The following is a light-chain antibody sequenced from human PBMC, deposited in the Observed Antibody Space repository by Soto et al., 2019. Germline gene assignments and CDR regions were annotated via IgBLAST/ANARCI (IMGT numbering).Light chain of an antibody. CDR3: MQSIQLGFT. CDR1: QTLLHRDGKTY. J-gene: IGKJ2*01. Sequence: IVLTQTPLSLSVTPGQPASISCKSSQTLLHRDGKTYLYRYLQKAGQPPHLLIHEVSNRFSGVPERFRGRGSGTEFTLKISRVEAEDVGVYYGMQSIQLGFTFGQGTTVE. CDR2: EVS. V-gene: IGKV2D-29*01.